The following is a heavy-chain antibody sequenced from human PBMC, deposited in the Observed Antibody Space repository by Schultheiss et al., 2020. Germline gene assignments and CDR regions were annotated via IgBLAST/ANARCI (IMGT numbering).Heavy chain of an antibody. J-gene: IGHJ6*02. V-gene: IGHV4-38-2*02. D-gene: IGHD6-13*01. CDR2: IYYSGST. CDR3: ARAAAGSVDYYYGMDV. Sequence: SETLSLTCTVSGYSISSGYYWGWIRQPPGKGLEWIGSIYYSGSTYYNPSLKSRVTISVDRSKNQFSLKLSSVTAADTAVYYCARAAAGSVDYYYGMDVWGQGTTVTVSS. CDR1: GYSISSGYY.